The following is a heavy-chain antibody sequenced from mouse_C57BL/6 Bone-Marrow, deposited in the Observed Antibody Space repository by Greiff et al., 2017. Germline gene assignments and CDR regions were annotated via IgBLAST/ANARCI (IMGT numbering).Heavy chain of an antibody. CDR1: GYTFTSYG. Sequence: VQLQQSGAELARPGASVKLSCKASGYTFTSYGISWVKQRPGQGLEWIGYIYIGNGYTEYNEKFKGKATLTSDTSSSTAYMQLSSLTSEDSAIYFCASSGGLWYFDVWGTGTTVTVSS. CDR3: ASSGGLWYFDV. CDR2: IYIGNGYT. V-gene: IGHV1-58*01. J-gene: IGHJ1*03. D-gene: IGHD3-2*02.